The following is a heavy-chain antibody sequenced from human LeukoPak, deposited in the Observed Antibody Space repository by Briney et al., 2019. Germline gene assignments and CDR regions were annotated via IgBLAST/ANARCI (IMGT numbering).Heavy chain of an antibody. J-gene: IGHJ4*02. CDR2: INPDAGTK. D-gene: IGHD1/OR15-1a*01. CDR1: GFTFSTYW. CDR3: AKLIGTFTTYDY. V-gene: IGHV3-7*01. Sequence: PGGSLTLSCETSGFTFSTYWMSWVRQAPGKGLEWVASINPDAGTKHHLDSVKGRFTISRDNPQNSLYLHMYSLGARDTAVYYCAKLIGTFTTYDYWGQGALVTVSS.